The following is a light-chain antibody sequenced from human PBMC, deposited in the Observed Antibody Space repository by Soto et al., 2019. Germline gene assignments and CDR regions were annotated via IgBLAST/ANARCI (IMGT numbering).Light chain of an antibody. CDR3: QQYGNSPPWT. CDR1: QSVSSSY. Sequence: EIVLTQSPGTLSLSPGERATLSCRASQSVSSSYLAWYQQKPGQAPRLLIYGASSRATGIPDRFGGSGSGTDFTLTISRLEPEDFAVYYCQQYGNSPPWTFGQGTKVDIK. J-gene: IGKJ1*01. V-gene: IGKV3-20*01. CDR2: GAS.